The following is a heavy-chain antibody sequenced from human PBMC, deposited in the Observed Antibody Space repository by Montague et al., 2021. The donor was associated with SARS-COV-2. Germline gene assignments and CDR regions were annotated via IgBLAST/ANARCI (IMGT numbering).Heavy chain of an antibody. V-gene: IGHV4-39*07. D-gene: IGHD4-23*01. CDR2: VYFRGSX. Sequence: SETRSLTCTVSGGSIISSTYYWGRLRQPPGMGLEWIGNVYFRGSXXYKSSLKGRVTISVDTSKNQFSLKVTTVTAADTAVYYGARGGALATVGYDYWGPGTLLTVSS. CDR1: GGSIISSTYY. CDR3: ARGGALATVGYDY. J-gene: IGHJ4*02.